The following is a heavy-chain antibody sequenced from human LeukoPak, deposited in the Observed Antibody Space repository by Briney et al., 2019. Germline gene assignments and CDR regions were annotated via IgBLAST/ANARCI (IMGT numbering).Heavy chain of an antibody. Sequence: PGRSLRLSCAASGITFTDHGLSWVRQAPGKGLEGVSSISVSGGVTLYADSAKGRFVISRDNSRSRVYLEMNRLRAEDTAVYYCAKGFDFWRGLYYFDHWGQGTLVTVSS. CDR1: GITFTDHG. D-gene: IGHD3-3*01. J-gene: IGHJ4*02. V-gene: IGHV3-23*01. CDR2: ISVSGGVT. CDR3: AKGFDFWRGLYYFDH.